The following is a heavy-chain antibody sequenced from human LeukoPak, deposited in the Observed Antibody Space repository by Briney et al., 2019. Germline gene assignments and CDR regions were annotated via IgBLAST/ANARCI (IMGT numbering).Heavy chain of an antibody. CDR2: IYYTGST. V-gene: IGHV4-59*01. CDR3: ARVYQSAEYYFDY. Sequence: TASETLSLTCTVSGGSIDSYYWSWIRQPPGKGLEWIGYIYYTGSTEYHPSLKSRVTISLDTSKNQFSLKLTSVTAADTAVYYCARVYQSAEYYFDYWGQGNLVSVSS. CDR1: GGSIDSYY. J-gene: IGHJ4*02. D-gene: IGHD2-2*01.